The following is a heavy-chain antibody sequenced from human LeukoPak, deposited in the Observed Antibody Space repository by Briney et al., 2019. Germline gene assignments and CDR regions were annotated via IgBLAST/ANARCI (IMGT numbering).Heavy chain of an antibody. CDR2: ISGSGGST. V-gene: IGHV3-23*01. Sequence: GGSLRLSCAASGFTFSSYSMNWVRQAPGKGLEWVSVISGSGGSTYYAESVKGRFTISRDNSKNTLYLQMNSLRAEDTAVYYCAKDSHEPSIPPTGFDRWGQGPVVTASS. D-gene: IGHD2-2*02. CDR3: AKDSHEPSIPPTGFDR. J-gene: IGHJ5*02. CDR1: GFTFSSYS.